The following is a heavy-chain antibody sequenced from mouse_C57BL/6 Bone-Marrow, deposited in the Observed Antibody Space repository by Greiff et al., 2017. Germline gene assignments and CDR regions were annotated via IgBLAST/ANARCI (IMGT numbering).Heavy chain of an antibody. CDR1: GFTFSDFY. Sequence: EVKLMESGGGLVQSGRSLRLSCATSGFTFSDFYMEWVRQAPGKGLEWIAASRNKANDYTTEYSASVKGRFIVSRDTSQSILYLQMNALRAEDTAIYYCARDAGGDGYFDVWGTGTTVTVSS. CDR2: SRNKANDYTT. V-gene: IGHV7-1*01. J-gene: IGHJ1*03. CDR3: ARDAGGDGYFDV.